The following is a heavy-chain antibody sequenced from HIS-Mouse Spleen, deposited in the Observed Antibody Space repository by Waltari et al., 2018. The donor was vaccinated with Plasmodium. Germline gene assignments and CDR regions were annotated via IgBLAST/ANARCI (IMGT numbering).Heavy chain of an antibody. V-gene: IGHV3-53*01. CDR1: GFTVGRTC. D-gene: IGHD6-6*01. CDR2: IYSGGRT. J-gene: IGHJ3*02. CDR3: ARGMKSSSSAFDI. Sequence: EVQLVESGVGLIQPGGSLRLPCAASGFTVGRTCLSRVRQAPGKGLEWVSVIYSGGRTYYADSVKGRFTISRDNSKNTLYLQMNSLRAEDTAVYYCARGMKSSSSAFDIWGQGTMVTVSS.